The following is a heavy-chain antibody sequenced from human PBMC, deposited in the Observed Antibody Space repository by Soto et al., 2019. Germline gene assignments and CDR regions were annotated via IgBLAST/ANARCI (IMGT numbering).Heavy chain of an antibody. CDR1: GFSFSSYW. V-gene: IGHV3-74*01. CDR3: AKREGNTYGLFH. Sequence: EVQLVESGGGLVQPGGSLRLSCAASGFSFSSYWIHWVRQAPGKGLVWVSRIKTDGGTTDYADSVKGRFTISRENAKNPLYLQMNSLRAEDTAVYYCAKREGNTYGLFHWGQGTLGTVSS. CDR2: IKTDGGTT. D-gene: IGHD5-18*01. J-gene: IGHJ4*02.